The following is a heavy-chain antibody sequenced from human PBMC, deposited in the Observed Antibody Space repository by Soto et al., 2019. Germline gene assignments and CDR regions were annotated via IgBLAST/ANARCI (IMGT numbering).Heavy chain of an antibody. J-gene: IGHJ3*02. CDR1: GGSFSGYY. V-gene: IGHV4-34*01. CDR2: INHIGST. Sequence: SETLSLTCAVSGGSFSGYYWSWIRQPPGKGLEWFGEINHIGSTNYNPYLKSRVTISVDTSKNQIPLKLSSVTAADTAVYYCARGIGATETSAFDIWGQGTMVTVSS. D-gene: IGHD1-26*01. CDR3: ARGIGATETSAFDI.